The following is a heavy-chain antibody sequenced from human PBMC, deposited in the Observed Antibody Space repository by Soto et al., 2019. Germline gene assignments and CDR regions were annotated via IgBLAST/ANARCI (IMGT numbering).Heavy chain of an antibody. D-gene: IGHD1-1*01. CDR2: ISASGGGT. CDR1: GFTFSTYA. V-gene: IGHV3-23*01. Sequence: EAQMLESGGGSVQPGGSLRLSCAASGFTFSTYAVAWVRQSPGKGLEWVSSISASGGGTWYADSVKGRFTIPRDNSKNTLYLQMNSLRAEDTAVYYCARRPTATASWGQGTLVTVSS. CDR3: ARRPTATAS. J-gene: IGHJ5*02.